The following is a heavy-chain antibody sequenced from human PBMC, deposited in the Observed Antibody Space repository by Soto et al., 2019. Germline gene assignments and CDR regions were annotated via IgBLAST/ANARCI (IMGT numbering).Heavy chain of an antibody. CDR1: GGTFSSYA. CDR2: IIPIFGTA. J-gene: IGHJ4*02. CDR3: ARGKIDMAPLYFDS. V-gene: IGHV1-69*12. Sequence: QVQLVQSGAEVRKPGSSLKVSCKASGGTFSSYAISWVRQAPGQGLEWMGGIIPIFGTANHAQKFQGRVTVTADDSTNTAYMELSSLRSGDTAVYYCARGKIDMAPLYFDSWGQGTLVTVSS. D-gene: IGHD3-22*01.